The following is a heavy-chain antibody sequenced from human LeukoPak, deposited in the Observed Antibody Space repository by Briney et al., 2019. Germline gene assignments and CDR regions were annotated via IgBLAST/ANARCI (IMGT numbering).Heavy chain of an antibody. V-gene: IGHV4-59*01. CDR2: IYYSGST. Sequence: SETLSLTCAVYGGSISSYYWSWIRQPPGKGLEWIGYIYYSGSTNYNPSLKSRVTISVDTSKNQFSLKLSSVTAADTAMYYCARALTIQYDFWSGYYGENWFDPWGQGTLVTVSS. CDR1: GGSISSYY. CDR3: ARALTIQYDFWSGYYGENWFDP. J-gene: IGHJ5*02. D-gene: IGHD3-3*01.